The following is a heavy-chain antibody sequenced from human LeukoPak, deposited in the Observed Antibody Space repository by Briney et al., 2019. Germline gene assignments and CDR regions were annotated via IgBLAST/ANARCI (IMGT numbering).Heavy chain of an antibody. CDR1: GFTFSDNY. D-gene: IGHD6-13*01. Sequence: GGSLRLSCVASGFTFSDNYMSWVRQAPGKGLEWVSVMYSRGDTYYSNSVKGRFTFSRDISKNTLYLQMDGLRNEDTAMYYCARDGPQVPAAGVLASWGQGTLVIVSS. CDR2: MYSRGDT. J-gene: IGHJ5*02. V-gene: IGHV3-53*01. CDR3: ARDGPQVPAAGVLAS.